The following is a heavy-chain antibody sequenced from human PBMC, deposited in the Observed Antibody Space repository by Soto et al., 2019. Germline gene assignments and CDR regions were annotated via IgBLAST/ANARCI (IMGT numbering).Heavy chain of an antibody. CDR1: GGPFSGGGYY. D-gene: IGHD4-17*01. V-gene: IGHV4-31*01. J-gene: IGHJ4*02. CDR2: ILHNGDT. CDR3: ARGDSTVSSVFDY. Sequence: QVQLQESGPGLVKPSQTLSLTCTVSGGPFSGGGYYWSWVRQAPGKGLEWMGYILHNGDTSYNPSLKSPITISKDTSKRQFSLNLSSVTAADTAVYYCARGDSTVSSVFDYWGQGMLVTVSS.